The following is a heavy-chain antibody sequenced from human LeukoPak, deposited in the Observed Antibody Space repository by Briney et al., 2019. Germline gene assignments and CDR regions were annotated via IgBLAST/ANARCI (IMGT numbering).Heavy chain of an antibody. CDR2: ISGSGGST. CDR3: AKSPLVMIVVVHGYFDL. J-gene: IGHJ2*01. Sequence: GGSLRLSCAASGFTFSDAWMSWVRQAPGKGLEWVSAISGSGGSTYYADSVKGRFTISRDNSKNTLYLQMNSLRAEDTAVYYCAKSPLVMIVVVHGYFDLWGRGTLVTVSS. CDR1: GFTFSDAW. V-gene: IGHV3-23*01. D-gene: IGHD3-22*01.